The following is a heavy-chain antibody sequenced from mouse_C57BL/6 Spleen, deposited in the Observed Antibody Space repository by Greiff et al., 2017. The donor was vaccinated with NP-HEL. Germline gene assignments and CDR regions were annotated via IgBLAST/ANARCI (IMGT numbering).Heavy chain of an antibody. D-gene: IGHD2-5*01. CDR3: AISAYYSNYDYAMDY. J-gene: IGHJ4*01. CDR2: INPNNGGT. CDR1: GYTFTDYY. Sequence: EVQLQQSGPELVKPGASVKISCKASGYTFTDYYMNWVKQSHGKSLEWIGDINPNNGGTSYNQKFKGKATLTVDKSSSTAYMELRSLTSEDSAVYYCAISAYYSNYDYAMDYWGQGTSVTVSS. V-gene: IGHV1-26*01.